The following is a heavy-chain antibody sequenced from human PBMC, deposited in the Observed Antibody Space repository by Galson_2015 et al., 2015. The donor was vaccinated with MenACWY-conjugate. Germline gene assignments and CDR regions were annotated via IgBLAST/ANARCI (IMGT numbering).Heavy chain of an antibody. D-gene: IGHD3-10*01. CDR1: GYAFNRGYY. J-gene: IGHJ4*02. Sequence: ATLSLTCSVSGYAFNRGYYWGWIRPSPGTGLEWIGSVYHNGDTYYNPSLKSRVTISVDTSNNEFSLQLRSVTAADTAVFYCARHYASASYFDYWGPGTVVTVSS. CDR3: ARHYASASYFDY. CDR2: VYHNGDT. V-gene: IGHV4-38-2*01.